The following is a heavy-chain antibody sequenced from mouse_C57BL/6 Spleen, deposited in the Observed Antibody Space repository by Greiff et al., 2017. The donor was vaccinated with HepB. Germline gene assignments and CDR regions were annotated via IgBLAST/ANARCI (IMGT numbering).Heavy chain of an antibody. J-gene: IGHJ4*01. Sequence: EVKVVESGGGLVKPGGSLKLSCAASGFTFSDYGMHWVRQAPEKGLEWVAYISSGSSTIYYADTVKGRFTIFRDNAKNTLSLQMTSLRSEDTAMYYCARKDYGSSYSYYAMDYWGQGTSVTVSS. CDR2: ISSGSSTI. CDR1: GFTFSDYG. CDR3: ARKDYGSSYSYYAMDY. V-gene: IGHV5-17*01. D-gene: IGHD1-1*02.